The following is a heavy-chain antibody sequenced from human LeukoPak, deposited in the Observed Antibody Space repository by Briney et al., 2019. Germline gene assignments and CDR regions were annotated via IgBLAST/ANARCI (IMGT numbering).Heavy chain of an antibody. CDR1: GGSFNCCY. J-gene: IGHJ6*03. CDR3: ARDIASCRRYHYYLDY. V-gene: IGHV4-59*01. CDR2: IYYSGGT. D-gene: IGHD2-21*01. Sequence: SETLSLTCNPSGGSFNCCYLDWMRQPPGKGLEWIGYIYYSGGTTYNPSLKSRVTISVDRSKNQFYLKLISVTAADTAVYYCARDIASCRRYHYYLDYWGKGTTVTVSS.